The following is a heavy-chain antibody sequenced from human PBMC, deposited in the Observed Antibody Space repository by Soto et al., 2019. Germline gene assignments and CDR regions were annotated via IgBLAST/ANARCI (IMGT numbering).Heavy chain of an antibody. J-gene: IGHJ5*02. V-gene: IGHV4-59*01. CDR3: ARGYCSSTICYIWDNWFDP. Sequence: QVQLQESGPGLVKPSETLSLTCTVSGGSISSYYWSWIRQPPGKGLEWIGYIYYSGRTNYNPSLKTRAPXSXRXXTNQFSLKLSSVTAADTAVYYCARGYCSSTICYIWDNWFDPWGQGTLVTVSS. CDR2: IYYSGRT. D-gene: IGHD2-2*02. CDR1: GGSISSYY.